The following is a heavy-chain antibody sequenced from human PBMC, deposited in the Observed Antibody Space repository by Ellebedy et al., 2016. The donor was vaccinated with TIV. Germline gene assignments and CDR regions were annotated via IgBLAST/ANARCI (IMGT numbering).Heavy chain of an antibody. V-gene: IGHV1-8*01. J-gene: IGHJ4*02. CDR3: ARSSSSLRDYVWGSYRTFDY. Sequence: ASVKVSCKASGYTFTTYDINWVRQATGQGLEWMGWMNPNSGNTGYAQKFQGRVTMTRNTSISTAYMELSSLRSEDTAVYYCARSSSSLRDYVWGSYRTFDYWGQGTLVTVSS. CDR2: MNPNSGNT. CDR1: GYTFTTYD. D-gene: IGHD3-16*02.